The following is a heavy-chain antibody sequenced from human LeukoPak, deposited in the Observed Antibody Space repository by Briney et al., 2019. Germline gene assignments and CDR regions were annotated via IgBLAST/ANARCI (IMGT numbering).Heavy chain of an antibody. V-gene: IGHV5-51*01. D-gene: IGHD6-19*01. Sequence: ASVKVSCKGSGYSFTSYWIGWVRQMPGKGLEWMGTIYPGDSDTRYSPSFQGQVTISADKSISTAYLQWSSLKASDTAMYYCARHSAVAGTKYFDYWGQGTLVTVSS. CDR3: ARHSAVAGTKYFDY. CDR2: IYPGDSDT. J-gene: IGHJ4*02. CDR1: GYSFTSYW.